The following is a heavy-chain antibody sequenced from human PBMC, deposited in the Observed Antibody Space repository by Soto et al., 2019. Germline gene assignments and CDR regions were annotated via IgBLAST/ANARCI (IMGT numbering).Heavy chain of an antibody. CDR2: ISGSGGST. CDR3: AKGFDFWSGYSVY. D-gene: IGHD3-3*01. CDR1: GFTFSSYA. V-gene: IGHV3-23*01. J-gene: IGHJ4*02. Sequence: GGSLRLSCAASGFTFSSYAMSWVRQAPGKGLEWVSAISGSGGSTYYANSVKGRFTISRDNSKNTLYLQMNSLRAEDTAVYYCAKGFDFWSGYSVYWGQGTLVTVSS.